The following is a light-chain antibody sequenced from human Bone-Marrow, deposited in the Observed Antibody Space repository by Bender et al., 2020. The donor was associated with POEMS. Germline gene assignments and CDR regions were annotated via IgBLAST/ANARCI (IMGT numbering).Light chain of an antibody. CDR3: CSYAGSDTFVV. Sequence: QSVLTQPPSASGTPGQRVTISCSGGSSNIGAHAVNWYQHLPGTAPKLLIYSSHRRPSGISNRFSGSKSGNTASLTISGLQADDEADYYCCSYAGSDTFVVFGGGTKLTVL. CDR2: SSH. CDR1: SSNIGAHA. J-gene: IGLJ2*01. V-gene: IGLV1-44*01.